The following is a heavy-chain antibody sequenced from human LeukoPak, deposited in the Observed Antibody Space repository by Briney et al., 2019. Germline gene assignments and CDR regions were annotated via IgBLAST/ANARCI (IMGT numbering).Heavy chain of an antibody. CDR2: IKQDGSEK. Sequence: PGGSLRLSCAASGFTFSSYAMSWVRQAPGKGLEWVANIKQDGSEKYYVDSVKGRFTISRDNAKNSLYLQMNSLRAEDTAVYYCARARIVGATPFDYWGQGTLVTVSS. J-gene: IGHJ4*02. V-gene: IGHV3-7*01. D-gene: IGHD1-26*01. CDR3: ARARIVGATPFDY. CDR1: GFTFSSYA.